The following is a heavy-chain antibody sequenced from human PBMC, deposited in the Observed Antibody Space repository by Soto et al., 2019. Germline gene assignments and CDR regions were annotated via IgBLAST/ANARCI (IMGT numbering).Heavy chain of an antibody. D-gene: IGHD3-22*01. Sequence: GGSLRLSCAASGFTFSSYAMSWVRQAPGRGLEWVSAISGSGGSTYYADSVKGRFTISRDNSKNTLYLQMNSLRAEDTAVYYCAKGEQRSYYYDSSGYGPFDYWGQGTLVTVSS. CDR1: GFTFSSYA. J-gene: IGHJ4*02. CDR3: AKGEQRSYYYDSSGYGPFDY. CDR2: ISGSGGST. V-gene: IGHV3-23*01.